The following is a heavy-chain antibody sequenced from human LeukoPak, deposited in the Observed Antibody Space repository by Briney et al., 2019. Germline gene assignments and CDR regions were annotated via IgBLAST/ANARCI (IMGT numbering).Heavy chain of an antibody. Sequence: GGSLRLSCAASGFTFSSYSMNWVRQAPGKGLEWVSTISAGGGSTYYADSVKGRFTISRDNSKNTLYLQMNSLRVEDTAVYYCAKKVVGATLWFDPWGQGTLVTVSS. CDR3: AKKVVGATLWFDP. CDR2: ISAGGGST. D-gene: IGHD1-26*01. CDR1: GFTFSSYS. J-gene: IGHJ5*02. V-gene: IGHV3-23*01.